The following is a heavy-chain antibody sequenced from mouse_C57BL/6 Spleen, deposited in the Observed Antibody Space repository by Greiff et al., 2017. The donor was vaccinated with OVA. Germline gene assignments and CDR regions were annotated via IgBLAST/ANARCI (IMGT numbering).Heavy chain of an antibody. D-gene: IGHD2-4*01. CDR1: GYTFTSYW. CDR2: IYPSDSYT. Sequence: QVQLQQPGAELVMPGASVKLSCKASGYTFTSYWMHWVKQRPGQGLEWIGEIYPSDSYTNYNQKFKGKSTLTVDKSSSTAYMQLSSLTSEDSAVYYCARGGLRRGGFAYWGQGTLVTVSA. J-gene: IGHJ3*01. V-gene: IGHV1-69*01. CDR3: ARGGLRRGGFAY.